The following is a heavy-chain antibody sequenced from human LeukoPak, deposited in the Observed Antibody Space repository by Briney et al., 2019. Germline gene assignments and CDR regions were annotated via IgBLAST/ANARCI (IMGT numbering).Heavy chain of an antibody. J-gene: IGHJ5*02. CDR2: IYYSGST. CDR3: ARGIPVPVRVSDWFDP. Sequence: SETLSLTCTVSGGSISSSTYYWGWVRQPPGKGLEWIGSIYYSGSTYYNPSLKSRVTISVDTSKNQFSLKLNSVTAADTAVYYCARGIPVPVRVSDWFDPWGQGILVTVSS. V-gene: IGHV4-39*01. CDR1: GGSISSSTYY. D-gene: IGHD3-10*01.